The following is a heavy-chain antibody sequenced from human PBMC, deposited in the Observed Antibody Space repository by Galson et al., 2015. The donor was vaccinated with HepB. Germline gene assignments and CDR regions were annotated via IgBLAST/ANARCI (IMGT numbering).Heavy chain of an antibody. CDR2: ISYDGVYN. CDR3: AKTGHFYDSNGFYSLDQ. V-gene: IGHV3-30*18. Sequence: SLRLSCAASDFAFDKYGMHWVRQAPGKGLEWLAFISYDGVYNYYADSVKGRFIISRDNSKNTLSLQMNALRAEDTALYFCAKTGHFYDSNGFYSLDQWGQGTLVTVSP. CDR1: DFAFDKYG. J-gene: IGHJ4*02. D-gene: IGHD3-22*01.